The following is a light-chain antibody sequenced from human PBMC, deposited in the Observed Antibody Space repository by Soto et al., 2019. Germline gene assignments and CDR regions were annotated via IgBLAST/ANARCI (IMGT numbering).Light chain of an antibody. CDR2: GAS. CDR1: QTVSGNS. CDR3: QQRYNWPPLT. J-gene: IGKJ5*01. V-gene: IGKV3D-20*02. Sequence: EIVLTQSPGTLSLSPGERASLSCRATQTVSGNSLAWYQQKPGQAPKLLIHGASTRATGIPDRFSGSGSGTDFTLSISRLEPEDFAIYYCQQRYNWPPLTFGQGTRLEMK.